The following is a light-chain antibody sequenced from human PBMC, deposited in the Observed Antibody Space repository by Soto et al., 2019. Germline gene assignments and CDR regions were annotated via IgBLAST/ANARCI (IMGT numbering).Light chain of an antibody. CDR1: QSVATSQ. V-gene: IGKV3-20*01. J-gene: IGKJ1*01. CDR3: QQFASSPRT. CDR2: GAS. Sequence: EIGLTQSPGTLSLSPGERATLFCRASQSVATSQLAWYQQKPGQAPRLLIGASSRATGVPDRFIASGSGTDVTLTISRLEPEDFAVYYCQQFASSPRTFGRGTTVEIK.